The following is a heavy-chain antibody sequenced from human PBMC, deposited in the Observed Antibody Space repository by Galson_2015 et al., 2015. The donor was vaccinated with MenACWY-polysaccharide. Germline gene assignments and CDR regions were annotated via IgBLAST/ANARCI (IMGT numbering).Heavy chain of an antibody. CDR3: ARTIQWLVHFDL. CDR1: GFSLRADW. CDR2: IRPDGGEM. Sequence: LRLSCAASGFSLRADWMNWVRQIPGKGLEWVANIRPDGGEMFYVDSVKGRFTISRDNAKNSLYLQMNNLRAEDTAVYYCARTIQWLVHFDLWGQGTLVTVSS. J-gene: IGHJ4*02. V-gene: IGHV3-7*01. D-gene: IGHD6-19*01.